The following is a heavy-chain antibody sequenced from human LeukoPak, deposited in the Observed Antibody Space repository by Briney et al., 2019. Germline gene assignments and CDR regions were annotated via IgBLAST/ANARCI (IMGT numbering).Heavy chain of an antibody. CDR2: IYYSGST. Sequence: PSETLSLTCTVSGGSISSYYWSWIRQPPGKGLEWIGYIYYSGSTNYNPSLKSRVTISVDTSKNQFSLKLSSVTAADTAVYYCARAYGDYGRGVDYWGQGTLVTVSS. J-gene: IGHJ4*02. V-gene: IGHV4-59*01. CDR1: GGSISSYY. CDR3: ARAYGDYGRGVDY. D-gene: IGHD4-17*01.